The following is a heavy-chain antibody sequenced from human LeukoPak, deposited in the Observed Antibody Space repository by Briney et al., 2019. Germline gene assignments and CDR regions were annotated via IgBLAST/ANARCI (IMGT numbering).Heavy chain of an antibody. D-gene: IGHD3-3*01. V-gene: IGHV3-48*02. CDR3: ARILGFTLDY. J-gene: IGHJ4*02. Sequence: PGGSLRLSCATSTFTFSSYSMNWVRQAPGKGLEWVSYSEYSGTTSYYADSVKGRFTVSRDNDKNSLYLQMSSLRDEDTAVYYCARILGFTLDYWGQGTLVTVSA. CDR1: TFTFSSYS. CDR2: SEYSGTTS.